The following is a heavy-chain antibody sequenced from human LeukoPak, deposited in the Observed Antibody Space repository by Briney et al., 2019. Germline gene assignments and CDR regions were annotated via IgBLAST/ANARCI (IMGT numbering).Heavy chain of an antibody. Sequence: PSETLSLTCTVSGGSISSGSYYWSWIRQPAGKGLEWIGRIYTSGSTNYNPSLKSRVTISVDTSKNQFSLKLSSVTAADTAVYYCAREGVSMVRGVIIRDAFDIWGQGTMVNVSS. CDR1: GGSISSGSYY. D-gene: IGHD3-10*01. V-gene: IGHV4-61*02. CDR3: AREGVSMVRGVIIRDAFDI. J-gene: IGHJ3*02. CDR2: IYTSGST.